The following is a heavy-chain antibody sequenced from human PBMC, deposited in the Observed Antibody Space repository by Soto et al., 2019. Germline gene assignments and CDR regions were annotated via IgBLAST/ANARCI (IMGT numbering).Heavy chain of an antibody. CDR1: GKSVASNSAA. CDR3: ARARYCTNSVCSPAVFDI. J-gene: IGHJ3*02. Sequence: LTGAMSGKSVASNSAACIWIKQYPSRGLEWLGRTYYRSKWYNDYAVSVKSRITINPDTSKNQFSLQLNSVTPEDTAVYYCARARYCTNSVCSPAVFDIWGHGTTVT. V-gene: IGHV6-1*01. CDR2: TYYRSKWYN. D-gene: IGHD2-8*01.